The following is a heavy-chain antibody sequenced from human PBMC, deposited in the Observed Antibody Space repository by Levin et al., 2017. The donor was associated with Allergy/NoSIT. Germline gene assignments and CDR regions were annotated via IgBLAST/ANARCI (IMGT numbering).Heavy chain of an antibody. Sequence: GESLKISCAASGFPFSSYWMSWVRQAPGKGLEWVANIKQDGSEEYYADSVKGRFTISRDNAKNSLYLQMNSLRVEDTAVYYCARIGAAVTARAAFDIWGQGTMVTVSS. CDR3: ARIGAAVTARAAFDI. J-gene: IGHJ3*02. D-gene: IGHD2-21*02. V-gene: IGHV3-7*04. CDR2: IKQDGSEE. CDR1: GFPFSSYW.